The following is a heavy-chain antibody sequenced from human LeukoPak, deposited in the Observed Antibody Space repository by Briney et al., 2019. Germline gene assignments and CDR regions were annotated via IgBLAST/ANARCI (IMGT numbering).Heavy chain of an antibody. CDR2: IYSGGST. Sequence: GGSLRLSCAASGFTVSSNYMSWVRQAPGKGLEWVSVIYSGGSTYYAGSVKGRFTISRDNSKNTLYLQMNSLRAEDTAVYYCAGVIAARPYYYYGMDVWGQGTTVTVSS. CDR1: GFTVSSNY. V-gene: IGHV3-53*01. D-gene: IGHD6-6*01. CDR3: AGVIAARPYYYYGMDV. J-gene: IGHJ6*02.